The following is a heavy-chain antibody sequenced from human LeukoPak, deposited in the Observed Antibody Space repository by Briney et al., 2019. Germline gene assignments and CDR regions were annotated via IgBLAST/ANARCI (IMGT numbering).Heavy chain of an antibody. Sequence: GGSLRLSCAASGFTFSTYEFSWVRQAPGKGLEWLSYISMSAGTVHYADSVKGRFTISRDNAENSLYLQMNSLRVEDTAVYYCARDLRGYSGNVDFYYMDVWGKGATVTISS. CDR3: ARDLRGYSGNVDFYYMDV. D-gene: IGHD5-12*01. V-gene: IGHV3-48*03. CDR1: GFTFSTYE. J-gene: IGHJ6*03. CDR2: ISMSAGTV.